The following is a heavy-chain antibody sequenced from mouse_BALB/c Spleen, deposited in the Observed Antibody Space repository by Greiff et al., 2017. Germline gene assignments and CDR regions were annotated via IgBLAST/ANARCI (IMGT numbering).Heavy chain of an antibody. CDR3: ARENMITTGAWFAY. D-gene: IGHD2-4*01. CDR1: GFTFSSYA. Sequence: DVKLVESGGGLVKPGGSLKLSCAASGFTFSSYAMSWVRQSPEKRLEWVAEISSGGSYTYYPDTVTGRFTISRDNAKNTLYLEMSSLRSEDTAMYYCARENMITTGAWFAYWGQGTLVTVSA. V-gene: IGHV5-9-4*01. CDR2: ISSGGSYT. J-gene: IGHJ3*01.